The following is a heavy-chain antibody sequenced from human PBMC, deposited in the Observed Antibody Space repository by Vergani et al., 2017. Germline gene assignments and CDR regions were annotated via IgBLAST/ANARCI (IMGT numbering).Heavy chain of an antibody. V-gene: IGHV1-46*03. J-gene: IGHJ4*02. CDR1: GYTFSNYY. CDR2: INPIGGHT. Sequence: VQVVQSGAEVKKSGASVKVSCKTSGYTFSNYYMHWVRQAPGQGLEWMGIINPIGGHTNYAQKFQGRVTMTSDPSTRPAYMELSSLRSEDTAIYYCARGDYGILTGYRYWGQGTLVTVSA. CDR3: ARGDYGILTGYRY. D-gene: IGHD3-9*01.